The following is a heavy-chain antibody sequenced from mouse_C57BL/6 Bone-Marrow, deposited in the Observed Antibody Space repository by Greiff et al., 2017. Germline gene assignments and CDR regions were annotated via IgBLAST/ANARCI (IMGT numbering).Heavy chain of an antibody. Sequence: VQLQQSVAELVRPGASVKLSCTASGFNIKNTYMHWVKQRPEQGLEWIGRIDPANGNTKYAPKFQGKATITADTSSNTAYLQLSSLTSEDTAIYYCARVYYYGSSYPDWYFDVWGTGTTVTVSS. V-gene: IGHV14-3*01. CDR3: ARVYYYGSSYPDWYFDV. CDR1: GFNIKNTY. J-gene: IGHJ1*03. CDR2: IDPANGNT. D-gene: IGHD1-1*01.